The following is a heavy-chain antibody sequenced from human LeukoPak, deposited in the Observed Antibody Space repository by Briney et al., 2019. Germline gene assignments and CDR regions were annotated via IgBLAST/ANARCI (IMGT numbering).Heavy chain of an antibody. Sequence: SETLSLTCAVYGGSFSGYYWSWIRQPPGKGLEWIGEINHSGSTNYNPSLKSRITISVSASKNQFSLRLSSVTAADTAVYYCAREGVMVTGFDYWGQETLVTVSS. J-gene: IGHJ4*02. CDR2: INHSGST. CDR3: AREGVMVTGFDY. D-gene: IGHD2-21*02. CDR1: GGSFSGYY. V-gene: IGHV4-34*01.